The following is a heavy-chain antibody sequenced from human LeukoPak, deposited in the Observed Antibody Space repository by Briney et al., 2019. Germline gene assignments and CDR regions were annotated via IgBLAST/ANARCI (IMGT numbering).Heavy chain of an antibody. D-gene: IGHD3-9*01. CDR2: IRSDGMTI. CDR1: GLPYRSYE. J-gene: IGHJ6*04. V-gene: IGHV3-48*03. CDR3: SRDDYDIVTGYYNMYPHGGDL. Sequence: GDPVSLLCEASGLPYRSYELKWGRQAPRKGLEWISYIRSDGMTIYYADSVGGRFTVSRHNTKNSLLLQMNSLRAEDTGVYFCSRDDYDIVTGYYNMYPHGGDLWGEGTAVTVSS.